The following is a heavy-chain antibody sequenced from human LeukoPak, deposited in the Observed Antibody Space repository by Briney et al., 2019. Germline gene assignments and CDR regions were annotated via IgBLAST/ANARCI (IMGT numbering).Heavy chain of an antibody. CDR2: INPNSGGT. V-gene: IGHV1-2*02. J-gene: IGHJ4*02. CDR1: GYTFTGYY. Sequence: ASVKDSCKASGYTFTGYYMHWVRQAPGQGLEWMGWINPNSGGTNYAQKFQGRVTMTRDTSISTAYMELSRLRSDDTPVYYCARELLGYCSSTSCFRSYFDYWGQGTLDTVSS. D-gene: IGHD2-2*01. CDR3: ARELLGYCSSTSCFRSYFDY.